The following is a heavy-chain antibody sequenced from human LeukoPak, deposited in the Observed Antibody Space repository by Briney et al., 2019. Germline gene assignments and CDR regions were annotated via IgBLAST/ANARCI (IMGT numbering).Heavy chain of an antibody. V-gene: IGHV3-23*01. CDR3: AKQRSGIEVAGNAYDI. Sequence: GGSLRLSCAASGFTFSSYGMSWVRQAPGKGLEWVSAISGSGGSTYYADSVKGRFTISRDNSKNTLYLQMNSLRAEDTAVYYCAKQRSGIEVAGNAYDIWGQGTMVTDS. CDR2: ISGSGGST. CDR1: GFTFSSYG. D-gene: IGHD6-19*01. J-gene: IGHJ3*02.